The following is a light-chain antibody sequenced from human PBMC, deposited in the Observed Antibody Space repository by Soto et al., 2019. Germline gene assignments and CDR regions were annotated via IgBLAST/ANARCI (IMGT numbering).Light chain of an antibody. CDR2: GAS. CDR3: QQYYDYPPLI. V-gene: IGKV3-15*01. Sequence: EIVMTQSPATLSVSPGERATLSCRASRNINRKLAWYQQKPGQAPRLLISGASTRATGIPARFSGSGSGTEFTLTISSLQSEDFAVYYCQQYYDYPPLIFAGGTEVEIK. J-gene: IGKJ4*01. CDR1: RNINRK.